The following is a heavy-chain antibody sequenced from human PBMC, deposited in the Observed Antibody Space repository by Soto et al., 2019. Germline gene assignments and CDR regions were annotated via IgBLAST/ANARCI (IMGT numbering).Heavy chain of an antibody. CDR2: ISSSSSYI. D-gene: IGHD2-15*01. V-gene: IGHV3-21*01. CDR1: GFTFSSYS. J-gene: IGHJ5*02. CDR3: ATRYCSGGSCVWNWFDP. Sequence: GGSLRLSCAASGFTFSSYSMNWVRQAPGKGLEWVSSISSSSSYIYYADSVKGRFTISRDNAKNSLYLQMNSLRAEDTAVYFCATRYCSGGSCVWNWFDPWGQGTLVTVSS.